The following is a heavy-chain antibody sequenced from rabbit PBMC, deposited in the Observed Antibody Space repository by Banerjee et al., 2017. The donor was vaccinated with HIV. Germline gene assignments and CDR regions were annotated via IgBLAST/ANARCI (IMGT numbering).Heavy chain of an antibody. Sequence: QSLEESGGDLVKPGASLTLTCTASGFSFSSSYYMCWVRQAPGKGLEWIACIDAGSSGSTYYASWAKGRLTISKTSSTTVTLQMTSLTAADPATYFCARDGGSSSGYYFNLWGQGTLVTVS. J-gene: IGHJ4*01. CDR3: ARDGGSSSGYYFNL. CDR1: GFSFSSSYY. D-gene: IGHD1-1*01. V-gene: IGHV1S40*01. CDR2: IDAGSSGST.